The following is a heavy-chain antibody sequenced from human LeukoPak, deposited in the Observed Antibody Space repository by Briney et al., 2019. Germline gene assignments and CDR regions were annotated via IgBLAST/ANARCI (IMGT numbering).Heavy chain of an antibody. CDR3: AREERYYDILTGYYRRQIFDY. Sequence: PSETLSLTCTVSGGSISSYYWSWIRQPPGKGLEWIGYIYYSGSTNYNPSLKSRVTISVDTSKNQFSLKLSSVTAADTAVYYCAREERYYDILTGYYRRQIFDYWGQGTLVTVSS. CDR1: GGSISSYY. V-gene: IGHV4-59*01. CDR2: IYYSGST. D-gene: IGHD3-9*01. J-gene: IGHJ4*02.